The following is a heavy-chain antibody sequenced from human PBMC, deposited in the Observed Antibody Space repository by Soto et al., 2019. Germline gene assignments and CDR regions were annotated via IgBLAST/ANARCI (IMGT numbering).Heavy chain of an antibody. CDR2: ISAYTGNT. J-gene: IGHJ6*02. CDR3: ASDPPGGGYYGMDV. D-gene: IGHD2-15*01. Sequence: QVQLVQSGAEVKKPGASVKVSCKASGYTFTSSGISWVRQAPGQGLEWMGWISAYTGNTNYAQKLQGRVTMTTDTSTSTGYMELRSLRSDDTDVYYCASDPPGGGYYGMDVWGQGTTGTVSS. V-gene: IGHV1-18*04. CDR1: GYTFTSSG.